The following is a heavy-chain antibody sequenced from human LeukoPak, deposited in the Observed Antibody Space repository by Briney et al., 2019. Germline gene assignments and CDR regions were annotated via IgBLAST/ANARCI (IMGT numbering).Heavy chain of an antibody. V-gene: IGHV4-34*01. CDR2: INHSGST. CDR1: GGSFSGYY. Sequence: SETLSPTCAVYGGSFSGYYWSWIRQPPGKGLEWIGEINHSGSTNYNPSLKSRVTISVDTSRNQFSLKLSSVTAADTAVYYCARDKRPSSGYYYFDYWGQGTLVTVSS. D-gene: IGHD3-22*01. J-gene: IGHJ4*02. CDR3: ARDKRPSSGYYYFDY.